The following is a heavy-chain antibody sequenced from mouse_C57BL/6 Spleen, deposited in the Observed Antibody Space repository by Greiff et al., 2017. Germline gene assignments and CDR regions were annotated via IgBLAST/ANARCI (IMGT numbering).Heavy chain of an antibody. CDR1: GYTFTSYW. D-gene: IGHD1-1*01. Sequence: QVQLQQPGAELVKPGASVKLSCKASGYTFTSYWMHWVKQRPGQGLEWIGMIHPNSGSTNYNEKFKSKATLTVDKSSSTAYMQLSSLTSEDSAVYYCARWGIYYGCDYWGQGTTLTVSS. CDR2: IHPNSGST. J-gene: IGHJ2*01. V-gene: IGHV1-64*01. CDR3: ARWGIYYGCDY.